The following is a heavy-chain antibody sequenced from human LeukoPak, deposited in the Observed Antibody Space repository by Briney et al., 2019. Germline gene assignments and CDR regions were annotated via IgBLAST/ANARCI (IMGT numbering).Heavy chain of an antibody. V-gene: IGHV4-59*08. Sequence: SETLSLTCTVSGGSISSYYWSWIRQPPGKGLEWIGYIYYSGSTNYNPSLKSRVTISVDTSKNQFSLKLSSVTAADTAVYYCARGTDYGGNPAFDYWGQGTLVTVSS. CDR3: ARGTDYGGNPAFDY. J-gene: IGHJ4*02. D-gene: IGHD4-23*01. CDR1: GGSISSYY. CDR2: IYYSGST.